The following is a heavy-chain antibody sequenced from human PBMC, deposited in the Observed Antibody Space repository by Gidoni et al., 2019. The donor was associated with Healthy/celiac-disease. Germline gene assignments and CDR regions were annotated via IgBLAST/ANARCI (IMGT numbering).Heavy chain of an antibody. CDR2: INHSGST. Sequence: QVQLQQWGAGLLKPSETLSLTCAVYGGSFSGYYWSWIRQPPGKGLEWIGEINHSGSTNYNPSLKSRVTISVDTSKNQFSLKLSSVTAADTAVYYCARGRYNWNDGVDYWGQGTLVTVSS. J-gene: IGHJ4*02. CDR3: ARGRYNWNDGVDY. CDR1: GGSFSGYY. V-gene: IGHV4-34*01. D-gene: IGHD1-1*01.